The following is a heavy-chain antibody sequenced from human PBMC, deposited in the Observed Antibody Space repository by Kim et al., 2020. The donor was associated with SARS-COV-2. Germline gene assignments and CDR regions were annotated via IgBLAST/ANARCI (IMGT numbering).Heavy chain of an antibody. CDR3: ARGGALTVFADY. D-gene: IGHD1-26*01. V-gene: IGHV3-11*01. CDR2: ITSGCGTI. CDR1: GFTFSDFY. J-gene: IGHJ4*02. Sequence: GGSLRLSCAASGFTFSDFYMTWIRQAPGKGLEWISYITSGCGTIYYADSVKGRFTISRDNTENSLYLQMNSLRAEDTAIYYCARGGALTVFADYWGQGTLVSVSS.